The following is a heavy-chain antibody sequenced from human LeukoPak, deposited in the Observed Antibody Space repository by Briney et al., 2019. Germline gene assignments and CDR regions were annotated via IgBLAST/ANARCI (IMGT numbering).Heavy chain of an antibody. CDR1: GGSISSYH. J-gene: IGHJ4*02. CDR3: ARSHRDGGVIDY. Sequence: SETLSLTFTVSGGSISSYHWSWIRQPPGKGLEWIGYISYSGSTNYNPSLKSRVTISVDTSKNQFSLKLSSVTAADTAVYYCARSHRDGGVIDYWGQGTLVTVSS. D-gene: IGHD3-16*01. CDR2: ISYSGST. V-gene: IGHV4-59*12.